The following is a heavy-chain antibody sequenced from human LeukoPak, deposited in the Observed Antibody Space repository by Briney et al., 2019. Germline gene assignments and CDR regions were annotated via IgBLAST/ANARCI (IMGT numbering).Heavy chain of an antibody. CDR1: GGSISSYY. CDR3: ARGKYYYGSGSYHPGLPADY. CDR2: IYYSGST. Sequence: PSETLSLTCTVSGGSISSYYWSWIRQPPGKGLEWIGYIYYSGSTNYNPSLKSRVTISVDTSKNQFSLKLGSVTAADTAVYYCARGKYYYGSGSYHPGLPADYWGQGTLVTVSS. D-gene: IGHD3-10*01. V-gene: IGHV4-59*01. J-gene: IGHJ4*02.